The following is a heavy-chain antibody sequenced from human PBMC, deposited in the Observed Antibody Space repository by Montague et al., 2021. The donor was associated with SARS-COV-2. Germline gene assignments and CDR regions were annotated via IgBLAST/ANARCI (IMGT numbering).Heavy chain of an antibody. D-gene: IGHD3-10*01. CDR1: GGSLSGYY. J-gene: IGHJ6*02. CDR2: INHNANT. Sequence: SETLSLTCAVYGGSLSGYYWSWIRQPPEKGLEWIGEINHNANTKYNLSLKSPVTISIDTSKNQFSLKMTSVTAADTATYYCASGIYPSGSYYNRYYYGLNXWGPGTTVIVSS. V-gene: IGHV4-34*01. CDR3: ASGIYPSGSYYNRYYYGLNX.